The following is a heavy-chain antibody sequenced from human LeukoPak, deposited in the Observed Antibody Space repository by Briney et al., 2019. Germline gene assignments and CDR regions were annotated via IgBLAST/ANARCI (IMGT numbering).Heavy chain of an antibody. CDR1: GGSVSSGTYY. Sequence: SETLSLTCTVSGGSVSSGTYYWSWIRQPPGKGLVWIGYIYYSGSTNYNPSLKSRVTISVDTSKNQFSLKLSSVTAADTAVYYCARDRVRGNSNPFFDYWGQEPWSPSPQ. CDR3: ARDRVRGNSNPFFDY. CDR2: IYYSGST. J-gene: IGHJ4*01. D-gene: IGHD4-11*01. V-gene: IGHV4-61*01.